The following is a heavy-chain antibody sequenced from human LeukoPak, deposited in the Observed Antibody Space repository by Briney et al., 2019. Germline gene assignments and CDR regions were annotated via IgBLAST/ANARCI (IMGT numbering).Heavy chain of an antibody. CDR1: GFTFSSYE. CDR2: ISSSGSTI. D-gene: IGHD3-9*01. Sequence: PGGSLRLSCAASGFTFSSYEMSWVRQAPGKGLEWVSYISSSGSTIYCADSVKGRFTISRDNAKNSLYLQMNSLRAEDTAVYYCARDRVYYDILTGYRAYAFDIWGQGTMVTVSS. CDR3: ARDRVYYDILTGYRAYAFDI. J-gene: IGHJ3*02. V-gene: IGHV3-48*03.